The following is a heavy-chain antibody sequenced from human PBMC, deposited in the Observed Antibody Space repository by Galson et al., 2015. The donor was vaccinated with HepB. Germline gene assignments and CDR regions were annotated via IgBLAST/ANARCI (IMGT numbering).Heavy chain of an antibody. D-gene: IGHD1-26*01. J-gene: IGHJ3*02. Sequence: SVKVSCKVSGYTLTELSMHWVRQAPGKGLEWMGGFDPEDGETIYAQKFQGRVTMTEDTSTDTAYMELSSLRSEDTAVYYCATALELLRAHDAFDIWGQGTMVTVSS. V-gene: IGHV1-24*01. CDR3: ATALELLRAHDAFDI. CDR2: FDPEDGET. CDR1: GYTLTELS.